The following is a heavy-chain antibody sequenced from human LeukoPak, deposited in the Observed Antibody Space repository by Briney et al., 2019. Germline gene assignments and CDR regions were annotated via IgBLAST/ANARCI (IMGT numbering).Heavy chain of an antibody. Sequence: TSETLSLTCTVSGVSIRSYYWSWIRQPAGKGLEWIGRFHTSGSTNYNPSLKSRVTMSVDTSKNQFSLKLSSVTAADTAVYSCARDTYYYDSSGYYYFDYWGQGTLATVSS. CDR3: ARDTYYYDSSGYYYFDY. V-gene: IGHV4-4*07. CDR1: GVSIRSYY. D-gene: IGHD3-22*01. CDR2: FHTSGST. J-gene: IGHJ4*02.